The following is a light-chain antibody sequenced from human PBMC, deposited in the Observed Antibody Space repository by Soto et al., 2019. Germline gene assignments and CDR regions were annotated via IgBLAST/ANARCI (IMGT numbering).Light chain of an antibody. V-gene: IGKV3-20*01. Sequence: ILLTQPASGQTLSPGGTATLSCRSIQRISSSYLAWYQQKPGQAPKLLIYGASSKPTGIPDRFSGSGSGTDFTLTNIRREPEEYAGYYCRLHAIPPRTFGQGTNVDIK. CDR2: GAS. J-gene: IGKJ1*01. CDR3: RLHAIPPRT. CDR1: QRISSSY.